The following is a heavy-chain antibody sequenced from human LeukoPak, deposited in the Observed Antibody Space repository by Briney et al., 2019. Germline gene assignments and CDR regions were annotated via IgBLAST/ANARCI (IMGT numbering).Heavy chain of an antibody. CDR1: GYTLTELS. Sequence: ASVKVSCKVSGYTLTELSMHRVRQAPGKGLEWMGGFNPEDDETIYAQKFQGRVTMTEDTSTDTAYMEVSSLRFEDTAVYYCATDILGTRAFDSWGQGTLVTVSS. J-gene: IGHJ4*02. D-gene: IGHD1-14*01. V-gene: IGHV1-24*01. CDR3: ATDILGTRAFDS. CDR2: FNPEDDET.